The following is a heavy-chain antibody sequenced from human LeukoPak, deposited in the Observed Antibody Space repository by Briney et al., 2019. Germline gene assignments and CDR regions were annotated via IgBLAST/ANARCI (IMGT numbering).Heavy chain of an antibody. CDR3: ARLDEAFDN. Sequence: GGSLRLSCTASGFSFGRYWLSWVRQAPGKGLEWVANIKFDGNEKYYVDSVKGRFTISRDNAKNSLYLQMNSLRAEDTAIYYCARLDEAFDNWGQGTLVTVSS. D-gene: IGHD5-24*01. CDR2: IKFDGNEK. CDR1: GFSFGRYW. V-gene: IGHV3-7*01. J-gene: IGHJ4*02.